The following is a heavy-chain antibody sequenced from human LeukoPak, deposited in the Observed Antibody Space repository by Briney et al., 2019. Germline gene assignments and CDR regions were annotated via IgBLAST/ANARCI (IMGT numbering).Heavy chain of an antibody. CDR2: INPNSGGT. Sequence: ASVKVSCKASGYTFTGYYMHWVRQAPGQGLEWMGWINPNSGGTNYAQKFQGRVTMTRDTSISTAYMELSRLRSDDTAVYYCARGRIAAAGLEFDYWGQGTLVIVSS. D-gene: IGHD6-13*01. CDR3: ARGRIAAAGLEFDY. V-gene: IGHV1-2*02. CDR1: GYTFTGYY. J-gene: IGHJ4*02.